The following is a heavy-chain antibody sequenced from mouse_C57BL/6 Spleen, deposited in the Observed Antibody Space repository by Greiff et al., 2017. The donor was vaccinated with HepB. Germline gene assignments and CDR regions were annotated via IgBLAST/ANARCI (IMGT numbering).Heavy chain of an antibody. J-gene: IGHJ4*01. Sequence: EVKVVESGGGLVQPKGSLKLSCAASGFSFNTYAMNWVRQAPGKGLEWVARIRSKSNNYATYYADSVKDRFTISRDDSESMLYLQMNNLKTEDTAMYYCVRHVSLPYAMDYWGQGTSVTVSS. V-gene: IGHV10-1*01. CDR3: VRHVSLPYAMDY. CDR2: IRSKSNNYAT. CDR1: GFSFNTYA. D-gene: IGHD6-1*01.